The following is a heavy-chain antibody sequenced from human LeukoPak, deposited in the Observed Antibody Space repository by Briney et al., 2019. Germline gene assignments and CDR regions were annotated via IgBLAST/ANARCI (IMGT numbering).Heavy chain of an antibody. CDR3: ATGTHSYWGGEAMVVVTRQPYYYFDY. Sequence: ASVKVSCKASGYTFTGYYMHWVRQAPGQGLEWMAWINPNSGGTSYAQKFQGRATMTRDTSISTAYMELSRLKSDDTAVYYCATGTHSYWGGEAMVVVTRQPYYYFDYWGQGTLVTVSS. J-gene: IGHJ4*02. CDR2: INPNSGGT. D-gene: IGHD2-21*02. V-gene: IGHV1-2*02. CDR1: GYTFTGYY.